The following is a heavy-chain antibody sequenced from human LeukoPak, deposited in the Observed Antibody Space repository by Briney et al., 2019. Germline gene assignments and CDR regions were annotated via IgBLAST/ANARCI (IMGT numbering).Heavy chain of an antibody. D-gene: IGHD6-19*01. CDR2: ISSDGSYK. Sequence: GVSLRLSCAASGFTFSNYGMHWVRLAPGKGLEWVAVISSDGSYKYYADSVKGRFTISRDNSKNTLYLQMNSLTTEDAAVYYCAKAYNSGYYCLDHWGQGSLVTVSS. CDR3: AKAYNSGYYCLDH. J-gene: IGHJ4*02. CDR1: GFTFSNYG. V-gene: IGHV3-30*18.